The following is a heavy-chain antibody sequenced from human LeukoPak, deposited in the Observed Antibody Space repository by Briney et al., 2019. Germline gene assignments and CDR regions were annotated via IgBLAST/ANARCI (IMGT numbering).Heavy chain of an antibody. CDR3: ARVPDYYDSSGYSLNFDY. CDR1: GFTFSDYY. J-gene: IGHJ4*02. CDR2: ISSSGSTI. Sequence: GGSLRLSCAASGFTFSDYYMSWIRQAPGKGLEWVSYISSSGSTIYYADSVKGRFTISRDNAKNSLYLQMNSLRAKDTAVYYCARVPDYYDSSGYSLNFDYWGQGTLVTVSS. D-gene: IGHD3-22*01. V-gene: IGHV3-11*04.